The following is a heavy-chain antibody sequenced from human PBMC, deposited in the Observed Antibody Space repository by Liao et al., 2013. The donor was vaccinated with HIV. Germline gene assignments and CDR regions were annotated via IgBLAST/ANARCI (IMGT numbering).Heavy chain of an antibody. V-gene: IGHV4-34*01. D-gene: IGHD3-22*01. CDR3: ARDRYYYDSSGYYGVAFDI. CDR1: GGSFSGYY. Sequence: QVQLQQWGAGLLKPSETLSLTCAVYGGSFSGYYWSWIRQPPGKGLEWIGEINRSGSTNYNPSLKSRVTISVDTSKNQFSLKLSSVTAATRVVYYCARDRYYYDSSGYYGVAFDIWGQGTMVTVSS. CDR2: INRSGST. J-gene: IGHJ3*02.